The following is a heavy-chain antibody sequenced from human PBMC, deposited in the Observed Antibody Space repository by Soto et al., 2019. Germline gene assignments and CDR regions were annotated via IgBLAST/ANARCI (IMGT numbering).Heavy chain of an antibody. V-gene: IGHV3-23*01. D-gene: IGHD4-17*01. CDR3: AKVPYGDYVANLDY. CDR1: GFTFSSYA. Sequence: GGSLRLSCAASGFTFSSYAMSWVRQAPGKGLEWVSAISGSGGSTYYADSVKGRFTISRDNSKNTLYLQMNSLRAEDTAVYYCAKVPYGDYVANLDYWGQGTLVTVSS. J-gene: IGHJ4*02. CDR2: ISGSGGST.